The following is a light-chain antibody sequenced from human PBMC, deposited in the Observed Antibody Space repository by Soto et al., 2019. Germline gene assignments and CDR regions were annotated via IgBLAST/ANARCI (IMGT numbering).Light chain of an antibody. Sequence: QSALTQPASVSGSPGQSITIACTGTRSDVLIYNLVSWYQQHPGKAPKLIISEVTRRPSGVSIRFSGSKSGNTASLTISGLQAEDEAHYYCCSYAGGTTFAVFGSGTKVTVL. V-gene: IGLV2-23*02. CDR3: CSYAGGTTFAV. CDR2: EVT. J-gene: IGLJ1*01. CDR1: RSDVLIYNL.